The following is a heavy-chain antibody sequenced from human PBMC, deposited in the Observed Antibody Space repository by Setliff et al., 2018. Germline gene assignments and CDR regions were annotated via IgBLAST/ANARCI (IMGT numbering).Heavy chain of an antibody. V-gene: IGHV3-48*03. CDR3: ARSPLWFGELFFDY. CDR2: SGSSI. Sequence: GGSLRLSCAASGFTFSNYEMNWVRQAPGKGLEWVSYSGSSIYYADSVKGRFTISRDNAKNSLYLQMNSLRAEDTAVYYCARSPLWFGELFFDYWGQGTLVTVS. D-gene: IGHD3-10*01. J-gene: IGHJ4*02. CDR1: GFTFSNYE.